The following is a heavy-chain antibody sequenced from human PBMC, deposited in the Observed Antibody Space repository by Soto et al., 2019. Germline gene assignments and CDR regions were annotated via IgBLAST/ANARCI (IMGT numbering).Heavy chain of an antibody. CDR2: IYYSGST. J-gene: IGHJ4*02. CDR3: ARRSILTGCFDY. Sequence: QLQLQESGPGLVKPSETLSLTCTVSGGSISSSSYYWGWIRQPPGKGLEWIGSIYYSGSTYYNPSLKSRVTISVDTSKTQFSLKLSSVTAADTAVYYCARRSILTGCFDYWGQGTLVTVSS. D-gene: IGHD3-9*01. V-gene: IGHV4-39*01. CDR1: GGSISSSSYY.